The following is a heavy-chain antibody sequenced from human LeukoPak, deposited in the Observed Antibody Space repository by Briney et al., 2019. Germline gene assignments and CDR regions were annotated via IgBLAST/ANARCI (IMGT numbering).Heavy chain of an antibody. D-gene: IGHD1-1*01. V-gene: IGHV1-69*06. J-gene: IGHJ4*02. CDR2: IIPIFNTT. Sequence: SVKVSCKASADTFSNYPISWVRQAPGRGLEWMGGIIPIFNTTNYAQKFQGRVTITADKSTNSAYMELSSLRSVDTAVYYCAREAGTTFRTTTFDSWGQGTRVTVSS. CDR1: ADTFSNYP. CDR3: AREAGTTFRTTTFDS.